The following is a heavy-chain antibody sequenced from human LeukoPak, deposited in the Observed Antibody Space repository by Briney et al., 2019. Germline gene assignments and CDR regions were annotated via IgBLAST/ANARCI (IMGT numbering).Heavy chain of an antibody. CDR1: GFPFSNYA. J-gene: IGHJ6*02. CDR3: ARGPPGDFWTYDYYYYGMDV. V-gene: IGHV3-33*01. D-gene: IGHD3/OR15-3a*01. Sequence: GGSLRLSCAASGFPFSNYAMHWVRQDPGKGLERVAVIWYDGSDKYYGESLKGRFTISRDNSRNTLYLQMNSLRAEDSAVYYCARGPPGDFWTYDYYYYGMDVWGQGTTVTVSS. CDR2: IWYDGSDK.